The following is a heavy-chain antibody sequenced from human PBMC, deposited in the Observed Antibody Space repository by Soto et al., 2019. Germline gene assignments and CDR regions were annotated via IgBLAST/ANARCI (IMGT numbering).Heavy chain of an antibody. CDR1: GDSVSSNSAG. CDR2: TYYRSKWYY. D-gene: IGHD1-26*01. CDR3: ARGEQYSGRIFDY. V-gene: IGHV6-1*01. J-gene: IGHJ4*01. Sequence: SRTLSLTCASTGDSVSSNSAGWSWVRQSTARRLEWLGRTYYRSKWYYEYAVTVRGRITINPDTSKNQYSLQLNSVTPEDTAVYFCARGEQYSGRIFDYWGQGTLVTVSS.